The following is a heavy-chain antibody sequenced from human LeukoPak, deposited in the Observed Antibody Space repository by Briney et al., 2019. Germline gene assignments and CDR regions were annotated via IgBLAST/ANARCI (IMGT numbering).Heavy chain of an antibody. J-gene: IGHJ4*02. D-gene: IGHD4-23*01. Sequence: GGSLRLSCAASGFTFSSYEMHWVRKAPGKGLEWVSYISSSDSTIYYADSVKGRFTISRDNAKTSLYLQMNSLRAEDTAVYYCARDYGGSTPFDYWGQGTLVTVSS. CDR1: GFTFSSYE. CDR3: ARDYGGSTPFDY. CDR2: ISSSDSTI. V-gene: IGHV3-48*03.